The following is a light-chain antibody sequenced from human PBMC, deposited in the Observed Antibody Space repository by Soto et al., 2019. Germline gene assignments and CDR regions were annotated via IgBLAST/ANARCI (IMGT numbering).Light chain of an antibody. Sequence: EIVMTQSPATLSVSPGERATLSCRASQSVSSNLAWYQQKPGQAPRLLIYGGATRATDVPDRFSGSGSGTDFALTISRLEPEDSAVYYCQQYGGAPFTFGPGTRVDVK. CDR2: GGA. V-gene: IGKV3-15*01. CDR3: QQYGGAPFT. CDR1: QSVSSN. J-gene: IGKJ3*01.